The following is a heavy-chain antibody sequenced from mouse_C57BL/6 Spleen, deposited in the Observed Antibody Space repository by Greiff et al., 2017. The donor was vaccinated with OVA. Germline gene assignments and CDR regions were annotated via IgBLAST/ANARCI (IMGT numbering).Heavy chain of an antibody. CDR3: AGGMYYSSSFGYYFDY. J-gene: IGHJ2*01. V-gene: IGHV2-2*01. CDR1: GFSLTSYG. D-gene: IGHD1-1*01. Sequence: QVQLQQSGPGLVQPSQSLSITCTVSGFSLTSYGVHWVRQSPGKGLEWLGVIWSGGSTDYYAAFISRLGIRKDNSTSQVFFKMNRLQADDTAIYYCAGGMYYSSSFGYYFDYWGQGTTLTVSS. CDR2: IWSGGST.